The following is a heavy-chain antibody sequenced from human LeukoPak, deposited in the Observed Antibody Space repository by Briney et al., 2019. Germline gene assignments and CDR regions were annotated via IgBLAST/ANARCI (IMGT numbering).Heavy chain of an antibody. J-gene: IGHJ6*02. V-gene: IGHV3-30-3*01. CDR2: ISYDGSNK. Sequence: GRSLRLSCAASGFTFSSYAMHWVRQAPGKGPEWVTVISYDGSNKYYADSVKGRFTISRDNSKNTPYLQMNSLRAEDTAVYYCAKDRGRGIAMVTSYYYYGMDDWGQGTTVTVSS. D-gene: IGHD5-18*01. CDR3: AKDRGRGIAMVTSYYYYGMDD. CDR1: GFTFSSYA.